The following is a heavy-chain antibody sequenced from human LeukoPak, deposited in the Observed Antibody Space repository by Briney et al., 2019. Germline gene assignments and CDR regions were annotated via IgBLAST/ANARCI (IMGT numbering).Heavy chain of an antibody. CDR3: AREYCSSTSCYGNWFDP. CDR2: INPNSGGT. CDR1: GYTFTGYY. D-gene: IGHD2-2*01. J-gene: IGHJ5*02. V-gene: IGHV1-2*02. Sequence: SVKVSCKASGYTFTGYYMHWVRQAPGQGLEWMGWINPNSGGTNYAQKFQGRVTMPRDTSISTAYMELSRLRSDDTAVYYCAREYCSSTSCYGNWFDPWGQGTLVTVSS.